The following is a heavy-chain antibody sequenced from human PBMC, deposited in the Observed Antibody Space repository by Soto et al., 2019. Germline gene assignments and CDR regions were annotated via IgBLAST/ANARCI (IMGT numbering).Heavy chain of an antibody. Sequence: GGSLRLSCAASGFTFSTYSMHWVRQAPGKGLEWVSSITSTSNYIHYADSVKGRFTISRDNAKNSLYLQMNSLTAEDTAVYYCARDGRECANCYLGWFEPWGQGTLVTVSS. CDR3: ARDGRECANCYLGWFEP. CDR2: ITSTSNYI. D-gene: IGHD2-2*01. CDR1: GFTFSTYS. V-gene: IGHV3-21*01. J-gene: IGHJ5*02.